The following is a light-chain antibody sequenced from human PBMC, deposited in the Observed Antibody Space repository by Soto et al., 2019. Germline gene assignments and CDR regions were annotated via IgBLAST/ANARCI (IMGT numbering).Light chain of an antibody. CDR1: QSVSSN. J-gene: IGKJ2*01. Sequence: EIVMTQSPATLSVSPGERATLSCRASQSVSSNLAWYQQKPGQAPRLLIYGASTRATGIPARFSGSGSGTEFTLTISSLPSEDFAVYYCQQYNYWPPYTFGQGTKLEIK. V-gene: IGKV3-15*01. CDR3: QQYNYWPPYT. CDR2: GAS.